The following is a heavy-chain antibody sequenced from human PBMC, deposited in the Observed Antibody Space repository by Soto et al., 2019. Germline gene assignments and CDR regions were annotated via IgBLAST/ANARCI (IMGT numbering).Heavy chain of an antibody. J-gene: IGHJ6*02. V-gene: IGHV3-23*01. CDR3: AKDSPPDLPPRTPDIVATIPRYYYYYYGMDV. D-gene: IGHD5-12*01. CDR2: VSVGGATT. CDR1: GFTFGNFA. Sequence: GASLILSFTLFGFTFGNFAMSWGCQATGQGLEWVSSVSVGGATTYYADSVKGRVTMSRDNSKNTLSLQMISLRAEDTAVYYCAKDSPPDLPPRTPDIVATIPRYYYYYYGMDVWGQGTTVTVS.